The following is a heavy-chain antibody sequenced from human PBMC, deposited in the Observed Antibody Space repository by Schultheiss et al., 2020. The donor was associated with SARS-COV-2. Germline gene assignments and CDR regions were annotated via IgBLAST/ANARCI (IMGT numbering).Heavy chain of an antibody. D-gene: IGHD6-13*01. CDR1: GFTFDDYT. CDR2: ISWDGGST. Sequence: GGSLRLSCAASGFTFDDYTMHWVRQAPGKGLEWVSLISWDGGSTYYADSVKGRFTISRDNSKNSLYLQMNSLRTEDTALYYCARGGSSWYFWDPWGQGTLVTVSS. J-gene: IGHJ5*02. CDR3: ARGGSSWYFWDP. V-gene: IGHV3-43*01.